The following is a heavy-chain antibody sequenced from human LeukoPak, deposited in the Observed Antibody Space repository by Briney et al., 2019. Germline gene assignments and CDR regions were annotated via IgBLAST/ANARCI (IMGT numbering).Heavy chain of an antibody. CDR2: INHSGST. CDR3: ARAGYQLLSRVNWFDP. J-gene: IGHJ5*02. V-gene: IGHV4-34*01. CDR1: GGSFSGYY. Sequence: SETLSLTCAVYGGSFSGYYWSWIRQPPGKGLEWIGEINHSGSTNYNPSPKSRVTISVGTSKNQFSLKLSSVTAADTAVYYCARAGYQLLSRVNWFDPWGQGTLVTVSS. D-gene: IGHD2-2*01.